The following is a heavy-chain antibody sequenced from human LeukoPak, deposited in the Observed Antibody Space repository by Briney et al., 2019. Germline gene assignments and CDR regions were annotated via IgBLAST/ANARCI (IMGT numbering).Heavy chain of an antibody. J-gene: IGHJ4*02. D-gene: IGHD3-3*01. CDR2: ISWNSGSI. V-gene: IGHV3-9*01. Sequence: PGGSLRLSCAASGFTFDDYAMHWVRQAPGKGLEWVSGISWNSGSIGYADSVKGRFTISRDNAKNSLYLQMNSLRAEDTAVYYCARDHTHFFRGHFGVVTLFDYWGQGTLVTVSS. CDR3: ARDHTHFFRGHFGVVTLFDY. CDR1: GFTFDDYA.